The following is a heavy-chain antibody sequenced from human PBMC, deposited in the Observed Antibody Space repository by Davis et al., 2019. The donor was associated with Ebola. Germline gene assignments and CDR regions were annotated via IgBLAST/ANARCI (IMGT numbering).Heavy chain of an antibody. Sequence: MPSETLSLTCTVSGGSISSYYWSWIRQPPGKGLEWIGYIYYSGSTNYNPSLKSLVTISVDTSKNQFSLKLSSVTAADTAVYYCARLRVERVIAYWYFDLWGRGTLVTVSS. V-gene: IGHV4-59*08. CDR1: GGSISSYY. CDR2: IYYSGST. CDR3: ARLRVERVIAYWYFDL. D-gene: IGHD2-21*01. J-gene: IGHJ2*01.